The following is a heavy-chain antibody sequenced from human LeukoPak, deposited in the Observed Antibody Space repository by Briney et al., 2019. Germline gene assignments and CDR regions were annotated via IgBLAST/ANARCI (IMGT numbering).Heavy chain of an antibody. CDR3: ARRVGTRDWYFDL. CDR2: VYYHGGT. D-gene: IGHD1-14*01. J-gene: IGHJ2*01. CDR1: GGSVSSGSYY. Sequence: PSETLSLTCAVSGGSVSSGSYYWSRIRQPPGKGLEWIGYVYYHGGTNYNPSLKSRVTISVDTSKNQFSLKLTSVTAADTAVYYCARRVGTRDWYFDLWGRGTLVTVSS. V-gene: IGHV4-61*01.